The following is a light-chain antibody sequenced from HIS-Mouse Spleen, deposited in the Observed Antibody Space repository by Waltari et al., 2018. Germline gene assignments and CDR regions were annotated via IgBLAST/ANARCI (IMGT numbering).Light chain of an antibody. CDR3: CSYAGSWV. V-gene: IGLV2-23*01. CDR2: EGS. CDR1: SSDGGSYNL. Sequence: QSALTQPASVSGSPGQSITISFTGTSSDGGSYNLVSWYQQHPGKAPKLMIYEGSKRPSGVSNRFSGSKSGNTASLTISGLQAEDEADYYCCSYAGSWVFGGGTKLTVL. J-gene: IGLJ3*02.